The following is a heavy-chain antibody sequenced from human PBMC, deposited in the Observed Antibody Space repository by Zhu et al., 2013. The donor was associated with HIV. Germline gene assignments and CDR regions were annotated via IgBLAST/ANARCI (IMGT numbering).Heavy chain of an antibody. CDR1: GYTFTSYA. J-gene: IGHJ4*02. D-gene: IGHD6-19*01. V-gene: IGHV1-3*01. CDR2: INAGNGNT. Sequence: QVQLVQSGAEVKKPGASVKVSCKASGYTFTSYAMHWVRQAPGQRLEWMGWINAGNGNTKYSQKFQGRVTITRDTSASTAYMELSGLRSEDTAVYYCARVGYSSGWYYFDYWGQGTLVTVSS. CDR3: ARVGYSSGWYYFDY.